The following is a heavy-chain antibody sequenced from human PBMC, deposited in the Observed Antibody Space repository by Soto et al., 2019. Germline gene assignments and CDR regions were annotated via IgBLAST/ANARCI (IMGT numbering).Heavy chain of an antibody. D-gene: IGHD3-10*01. Sequence: GESLKISCTASGFTFGDYAMSWVRQAPGKGLEWVGFIRSKTYGGTTEYAASVKGRFTISRDDSKSIAYLQMNSLKTEDTAVYYCTTKSYDYWGQGTLVTVSS. CDR1: GFTFGDYA. CDR3: TTKSYDY. V-gene: IGHV3-49*04. J-gene: IGHJ4*02. CDR2: IRSKTYGGTT.